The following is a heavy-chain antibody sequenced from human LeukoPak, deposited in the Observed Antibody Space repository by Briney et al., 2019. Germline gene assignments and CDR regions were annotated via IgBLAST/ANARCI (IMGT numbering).Heavy chain of an antibody. CDR2: IKSKTDGGTT. Sequence: GGSLRRSCAASGFTFSSYSMNWVRQAPGKGLEWVGRIKSKTDGGTTDYAAPVKGRFTISRDDSKNTLYLHMNSLKTEDTAVYYCTTRRDSSRAFDIWGQGTMVTVSS. D-gene: IGHD3-22*01. J-gene: IGHJ3*02. CDR1: GFTFSSYS. V-gene: IGHV3-15*01. CDR3: TTRRDSSRAFDI.